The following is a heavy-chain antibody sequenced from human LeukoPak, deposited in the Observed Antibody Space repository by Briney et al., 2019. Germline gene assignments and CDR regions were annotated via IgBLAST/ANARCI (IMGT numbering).Heavy chain of an antibody. Sequence: PSETLSLTCTVSGYSISSGYYWGWIRQPPGKGLEWIGSIYHSGSTYYNPSLKSRVTISVDTSKNQFSLKLSSVTAADTAVYYCARVTMVRGVIAIYFDYWGQGTLVTVSS. CDR3: ARVTMVRGVIAIYFDY. J-gene: IGHJ4*02. V-gene: IGHV4-38-2*02. CDR1: GYSISSGYY. CDR2: IYHSGST. D-gene: IGHD3-10*01.